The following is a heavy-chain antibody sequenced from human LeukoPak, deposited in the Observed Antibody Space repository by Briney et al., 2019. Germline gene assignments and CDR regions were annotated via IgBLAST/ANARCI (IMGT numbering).Heavy chain of an antibody. J-gene: IGHJ4*02. V-gene: IGHV4-4*07. CDR3: ARSAFLVTAPGLYYFDY. CDR1: DGSISRYL. Sequence: SETLSLTCAVSDGSISRYLWSWIRQPAAKGLERLGRIHTSGTTTYSPSFHSRVTMSMDTSKKQISLRLSSVTAADTAVYYCARSAFLVTAPGLYYFDYWGQGTLVAVSS. CDR2: IHTSGTT. D-gene: IGHD6-13*01.